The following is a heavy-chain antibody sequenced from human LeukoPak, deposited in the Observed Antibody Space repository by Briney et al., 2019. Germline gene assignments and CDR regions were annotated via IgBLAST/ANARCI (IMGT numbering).Heavy chain of an antibody. V-gene: IGHV1-69*13. CDR3: ARTASDYYDKGAFDI. Sequence: SVTVSCKASGGTFSSYAISWVRQAPGQGLEWMGGIIPIFGTANYAQKFQGRVTITADESTSTAYMELSSLRSEDTAVYYCARTASDYYDKGAFDIWGQGTMVTVSS. CDR1: GGTFSSYA. J-gene: IGHJ3*02. D-gene: IGHD3-22*01. CDR2: IIPIFGTA.